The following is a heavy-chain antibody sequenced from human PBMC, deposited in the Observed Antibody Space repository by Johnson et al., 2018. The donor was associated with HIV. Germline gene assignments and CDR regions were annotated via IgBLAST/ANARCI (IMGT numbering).Heavy chain of an antibody. CDR1: GLTLTTII. J-gene: IGHJ3*02. V-gene: IGHV3-30*04. D-gene: IGHD6-19*01. CDR3: AREDVSSGYAGTFDI. CDR2: ISHDGTTT. Sequence: QVQVVESGGGLVQPGGSLRVSCAVSGLTLTTIIVHWARQAPGKGLEWVSLISHDGTTTAYADSVKGRYTISRDISTNTVYLQMNSLSPEDTAVYYCAREDVSSGYAGTFDIWGQGTLVTVSS.